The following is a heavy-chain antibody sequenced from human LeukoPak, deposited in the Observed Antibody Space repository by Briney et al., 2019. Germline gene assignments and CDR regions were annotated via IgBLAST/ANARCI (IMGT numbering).Heavy chain of an antibody. D-gene: IGHD6-13*01. CDR1: GFTFSSYA. Sequence: GGSLRLSCAASGFTFSSYAMSWVRQAPGKGLEWVSAISGSGGSTYYADSVEGRFTISRDNSKNTLYLQMNSLRAEDTAVYYCARQRAAAWYRGVFDYWGQGTLVTVSS. J-gene: IGHJ4*02. V-gene: IGHV3-23*01. CDR2: ISGSGGST. CDR3: ARQRAAAWYRGVFDY.